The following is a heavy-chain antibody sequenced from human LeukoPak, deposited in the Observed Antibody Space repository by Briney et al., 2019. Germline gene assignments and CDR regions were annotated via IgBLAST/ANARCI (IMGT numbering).Heavy chain of an antibody. V-gene: IGHV3-7*01. Sequence: PGGSLRLTCAGSGFTFGDYWMNWVRQAPGKGLEWVANIKQDGSDKAYVDSVRGRFTISRDNAKNSLYLQMNSLRAEDTAVYYCAKVRDRRDGYNFYFYYYMDVWGKGTTVTVSS. D-gene: IGHD5-24*01. CDR3: AKVRDRRDGYNFYFYYYMDV. CDR2: IKQDGSDK. CDR1: GFTFGDYW. J-gene: IGHJ6*03.